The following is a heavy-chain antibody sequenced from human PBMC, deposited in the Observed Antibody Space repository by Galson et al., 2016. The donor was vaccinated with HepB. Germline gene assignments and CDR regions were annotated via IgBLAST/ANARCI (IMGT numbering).Heavy chain of an antibody. J-gene: IGHJ5*02. D-gene: IGHD3-10*01. CDR1: GFIFRTYG. CDR3: TRVLQWFGERWFDP. CDR2: IWYDGSRK. Sequence: SLRLSCAASGFIFRTYGMHWVRQAPGKGLEWVAVIWYDGSRKYYADSVKGRFTISRDNSKNTLYLQMNSLRAEDTAVYYCTRVLQWFGERWFDPWGQGTLVTVSS. V-gene: IGHV3-33*01.